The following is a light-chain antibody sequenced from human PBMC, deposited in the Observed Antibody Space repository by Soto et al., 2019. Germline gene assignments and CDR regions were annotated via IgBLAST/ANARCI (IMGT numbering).Light chain of an antibody. CDR1: QSVSSN. V-gene: IGKV3-20*01. J-gene: IGKJ1*01. CDR2: GAS. Sequence: IVLTQSPATLSVSPGERATLSCRASQSVSSNLAWYQQKPGQAPRLLIYGASTRATGVPARFSGSGSGTDFTLTISRLEPEEFAVDYCQQYGSSGTVGQGTKGEIK. CDR3: QQYGSSGT.